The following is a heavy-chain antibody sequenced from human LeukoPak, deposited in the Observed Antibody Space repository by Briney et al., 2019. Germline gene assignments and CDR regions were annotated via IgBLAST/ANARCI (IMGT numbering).Heavy chain of an antibody. CDR2: ISAYNGNT. J-gene: IGHJ6*02. CDR1: GYTFTSYG. V-gene: IGHV1-18*01. D-gene: IGHD2-2*02. CDR3: AAGYCSSTSCYRVRYYYGMDV. Sequence: ASVKVSCKASGYTFTSYGISWVRQAPGQGLEWMGWISAYNGNTNYAQKLQGRVTVTTDTSTSTAYMELRSLRSDDTAVYYCAAGYCSSTSCYRVRYYYGMDVWGQGTTVTVSS.